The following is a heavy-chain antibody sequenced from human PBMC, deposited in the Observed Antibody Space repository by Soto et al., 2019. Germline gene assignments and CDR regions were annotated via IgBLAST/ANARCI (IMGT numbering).Heavy chain of an antibody. Sequence: SVKVSCKASGGSFNTYFITWVRQAPGQGLEYMGGVLPIYGTSNYAQKFLGRVTITADKSKSTAYLDLGSLRSDDTATYYCARAITMVRGEAPYYFDSWGQGTQVTVSS. CDR2: VLPIYGTS. CDR1: GGSFNTYF. J-gene: IGHJ4*02. V-gene: IGHV1-69*06. D-gene: IGHD3-10*01. CDR3: ARAITMVRGEAPYYFDS.